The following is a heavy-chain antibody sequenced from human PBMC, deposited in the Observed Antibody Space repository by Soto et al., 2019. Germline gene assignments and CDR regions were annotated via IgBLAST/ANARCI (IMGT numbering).Heavy chain of an antibody. CDR1: GFTFSAHA. J-gene: IGHJ4*02. Sequence: VGSLRLSCVGSGFTFSAHAITWVRQAPGKGLEWVSTLGTIGAFYADSVKGRFTISRDNSKNTVNLQMNSLRGEDTAIYYCARDLTTHDYWGQGTVVTVSS. CDR3: ARDLTTHDY. CDR2: LGTIGA. V-gene: IGHV3-23*01.